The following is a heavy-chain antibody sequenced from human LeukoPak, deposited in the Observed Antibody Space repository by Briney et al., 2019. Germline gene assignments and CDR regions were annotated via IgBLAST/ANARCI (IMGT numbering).Heavy chain of an antibody. CDR1: GFTFSDYY. Sequence: GGSLRLSCAASGFTFSDYYMSWIRQAPGKGLEWISYISSSGSTTYYADSVQGRFTISRDNAKNAVYLQMNSLRVEDTAVYYCARDRSGFDYNWFDPWGQATLVTVSS. CDR2: ISSSGSTT. CDR3: ARDRSGFDYNWFDP. J-gene: IGHJ5*02. V-gene: IGHV3-11*01. D-gene: IGHD5-12*01.